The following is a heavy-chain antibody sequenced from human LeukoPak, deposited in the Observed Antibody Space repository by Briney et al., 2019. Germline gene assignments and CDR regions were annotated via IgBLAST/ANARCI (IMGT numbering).Heavy chain of an antibody. J-gene: IGHJ4*02. V-gene: IGHV4-59*01. CDR2: IYYSGNT. CDR3: AREGTTGWAF. CDR1: GGSISGYY. D-gene: IGHD1-1*01. Sequence: SETLSLTCTVSGGSISGYYWSWIRQPPGKGLEWIGYIYYSGNTKYNPSLKRRVTMSVDTSKNQFSLKVSSVTAADTAVYFCAREGTTGWAFWGQGTLVTVSS.